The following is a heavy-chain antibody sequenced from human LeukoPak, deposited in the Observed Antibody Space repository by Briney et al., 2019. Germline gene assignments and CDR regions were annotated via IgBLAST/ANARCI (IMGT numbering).Heavy chain of an antibody. CDR1: GYTFTGYY. D-gene: IGHD3-10*01. Sequence: ASVKVSCKASGYTFTGYYMHWVRQAPGQGLEWMGWINPNSGGTNYAQKFQGRVTMTRAPSISTAYMELSRLRSDDTAVYYCARAMVRGVIITFRENWFDPWGQGTLVTVSS. CDR3: ARAMVRGVIITFRENWFDP. J-gene: IGHJ5*02. V-gene: IGHV1-2*02. CDR2: INPNSGGT.